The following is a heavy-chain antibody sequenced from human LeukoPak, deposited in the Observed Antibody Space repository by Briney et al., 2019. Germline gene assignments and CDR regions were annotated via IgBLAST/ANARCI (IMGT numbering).Heavy chain of an antibody. CDR1: GGTFSSYA. V-gene: IGHV1-69*05. Sequence: SVKVSCKASGGTFSSYAISWVRQAPGQGLEWMGGIIPIFGTANYAQKFQGRVTITTDESTSTAYMELSSLRSEDTAVYYCARLAAADSLFDLWGQGTLVTVSS. D-gene: IGHD6-13*01. J-gene: IGHJ5*02. CDR2: IIPIFGTA. CDR3: ARLAAADSLFDL.